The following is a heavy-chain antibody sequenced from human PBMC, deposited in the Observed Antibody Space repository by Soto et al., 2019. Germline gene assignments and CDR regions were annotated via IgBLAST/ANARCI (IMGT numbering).Heavy chain of an antibody. J-gene: IGHJ6*02. Sequence: GGSLRLACAASGFHFSSYLMSWVRHAPGKEMEWVANMKQDGSEKYYVDSVNGRFTISKGNPSNSLSLEMNSLKAEDTGVYYCARVPWGGIAAPTLYYSGIDVWVQGTTVTVSS. CDR2: MKQDGSEK. V-gene: IGHV3-7*01. CDR1: GFHFSSYL. D-gene: IGHD2-15*01. CDR3: ARVPWGGIAAPTLYYSGIDV.